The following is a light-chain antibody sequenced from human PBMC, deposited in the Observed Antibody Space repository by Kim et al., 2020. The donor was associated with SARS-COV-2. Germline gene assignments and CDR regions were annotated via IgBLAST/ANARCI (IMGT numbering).Light chain of an antibody. CDR1: QSISGW. Sequence: DIQMTQSPSTLSASVGDRVTITCRASQSISGWLAWYQQKPGKAPKLLIYKASSLESGVPSMFSGSGSGTEFPHTVSSLQPDDFATYYCQQYNSYPWTFGQGTKVDIK. J-gene: IGKJ1*01. CDR3: QQYNSYPWT. V-gene: IGKV1-5*03. CDR2: KAS.